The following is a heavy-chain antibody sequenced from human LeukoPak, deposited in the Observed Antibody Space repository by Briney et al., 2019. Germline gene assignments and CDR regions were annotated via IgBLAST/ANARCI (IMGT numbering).Heavy chain of an antibody. D-gene: IGHD6-19*01. CDR2: IIASGGST. V-gene: IGHV3-23*01. J-gene: IGHJ4*02. CDR1: GFTFSSYA. CDR3: ARDPPRRSSGWYGAADY. Sequence: PGGSLRLSCAASGFTFSSYALSWVRQAPGKGLEWVSSIIASGGSTFYADSVKGRFAISRDNSKNTLYLHMNSLRAEDTAVYYCARDPPRRSSGWYGAADYWGQGTLVTVSS.